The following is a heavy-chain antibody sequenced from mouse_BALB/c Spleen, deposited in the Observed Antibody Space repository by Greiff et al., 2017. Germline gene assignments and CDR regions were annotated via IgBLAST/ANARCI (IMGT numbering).Heavy chain of an antibody. V-gene: IGHV5-6-5*01. CDR3: ARGPLYGSSPYWYFDV. CDR1: GFTFSSYA. CDR2: ISSGGST. Sequence: EVNVVESGGGLVKPGGSLKLSCAASGFTFSSYAMSWVRQTPEKRLEWVASISSGGSTYYPDSVKGRFTISRDNARNILYLQMSSLRSEDTAMYYCARGPLYGSSPYWYFDVWGAGTTVTVSS. D-gene: IGHD1-1*01. J-gene: IGHJ1*01.